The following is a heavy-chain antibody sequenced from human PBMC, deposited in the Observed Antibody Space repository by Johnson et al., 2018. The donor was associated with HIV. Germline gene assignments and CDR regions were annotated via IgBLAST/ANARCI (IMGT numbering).Heavy chain of an antibody. CDR2: IKQDGSEK. Sequence: VQLVESGGGLVQPGGSLRLSCAASGFTFSSYWMSWVRQAPGKGLEWVANIKQDGSEKYYVDSVKGRFTISRDNAKNSLYLQMNSLRAEDTAVYYCARDAPNFFTSGVRDDAFDIWGPGTLVTVSP. V-gene: IGHV3-7*01. J-gene: IGHJ3*02. CDR3: ARDAPNFFTSGVRDDAFDI. CDR1: GFTFSSYW. D-gene: IGHD5-12*01.